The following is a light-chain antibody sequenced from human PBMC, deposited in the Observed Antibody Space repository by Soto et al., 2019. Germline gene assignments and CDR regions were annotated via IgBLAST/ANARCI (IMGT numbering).Light chain of an antibody. Sequence: EIVMTQSPVTLYVSPGERVTLSCRASQSVRSNLAWYQQRPGQAPRLLIYDASTRATGIPARFSGSGSGTEFTLTISSLQSEDFAVYSCQQYNSWPPYTFGQGTKLEIK. V-gene: IGKV3-15*01. CDR2: DAS. CDR3: QQYNSWPPYT. J-gene: IGKJ2*01. CDR1: QSVRSN.